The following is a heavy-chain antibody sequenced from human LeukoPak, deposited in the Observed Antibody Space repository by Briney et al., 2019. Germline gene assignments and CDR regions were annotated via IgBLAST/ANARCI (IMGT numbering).Heavy chain of an antibody. V-gene: IGHV3-7*01. J-gene: IGHJ4*02. CDR2: IKQGGSEK. Sequence: GSLRLSCAASGFTFSSYWMSWVRQAPGKGLEWVANIKQGGSEKYYVDSVKGRFTISRDNAKNSLYLQMNSLRAEDTAVYYCARVRYGDSPYYFDYWGQGTLVTVSS. CDR1: GFTFSSYW. D-gene: IGHD4-17*01. CDR3: ARVRYGDSPYYFDY.